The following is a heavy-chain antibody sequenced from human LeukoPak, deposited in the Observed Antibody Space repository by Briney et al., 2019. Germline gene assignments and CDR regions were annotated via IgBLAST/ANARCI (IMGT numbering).Heavy chain of an antibody. J-gene: IGHJ3*02. CDR2: LNPNSGNT. D-gene: IGHD6-19*01. CDR1: GYTFTSYD. Sequence: ASVMVSCKASGYTFTSYDINWVRQATGQGLEWMGWLNPNSGNTGYAQKFQGRVTMTRNTSISTAYMELSSLRSEDTAVYYCARGRQQWLAYAFDIWGQGTMVTVSS. CDR3: ARGRQQWLAYAFDI. V-gene: IGHV1-8*01.